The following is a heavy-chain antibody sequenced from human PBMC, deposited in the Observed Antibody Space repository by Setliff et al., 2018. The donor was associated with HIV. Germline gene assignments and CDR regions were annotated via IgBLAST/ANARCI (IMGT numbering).Heavy chain of an antibody. CDR3: AREGEGNGWARLDY. V-gene: IGHV1-69*10. Sequence: SVKVSCKASRGTFSSYGFNWVRQAPGQGLEWMGGIIPILGIANYAQKFQSRVTITRDTAARTDYMELSSLRSEDTAVYFCAREGEGNGWARLDYWGQGTLVTVSS. D-gene: IGHD6-19*01. CDR1: RGTFSSYG. CDR2: IIPILGIA. J-gene: IGHJ4*02.